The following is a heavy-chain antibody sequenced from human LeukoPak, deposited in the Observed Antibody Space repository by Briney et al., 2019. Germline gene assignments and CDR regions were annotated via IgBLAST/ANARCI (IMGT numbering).Heavy chain of an antibody. CDR3: ARVYGPNRGYYYMDV. Sequence: PSETLSLTCTVSGGSISSSSYYWGWIRQPPGKGLEWIGYIYYSGSTNYNPSLKSRVTISVDTSKNQFSLKLSSVTAADTAVYYCARVYGPNRGYYYMDVWGKGTTVTISS. J-gene: IGHJ6*03. D-gene: IGHD3-10*01. V-gene: IGHV4-61*05. CDR2: IYYSGST. CDR1: GGSISSSSYY.